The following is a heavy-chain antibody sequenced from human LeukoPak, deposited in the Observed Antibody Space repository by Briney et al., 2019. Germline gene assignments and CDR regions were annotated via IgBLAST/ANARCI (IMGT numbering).Heavy chain of an antibody. CDR1: GESFSGYF. J-gene: IGHJ4*02. Sequence: SETLSLTCAVYGESFSGYFWNWIRQPPGKGLEWIGEINHSGSTSNHNPSLKSRVTMSVDTSKNQFSLKLSSVTAADTAVYYCARGPLYYFDYRGQGTLVTVSS. CDR3: ARGPLYYFDY. CDR2: INHSGSTS. V-gene: IGHV4-34*01.